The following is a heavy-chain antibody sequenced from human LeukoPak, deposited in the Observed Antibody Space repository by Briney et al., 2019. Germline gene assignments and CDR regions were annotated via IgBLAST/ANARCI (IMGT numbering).Heavy chain of an antibody. J-gene: IGHJ4*02. CDR1: GYTLTELS. D-gene: IGHD5-12*01. Sequence: ASVNVSCKVSGYTLTELSMHWVRQAPGKGLEWMGGFDPEDGETIYAQKFQGRVTMTEDTSTDTAYVELSSLRSEDTAVYYCATNFLVATIWGLNYWGQGTLVTVSS. CDR3: ATNFLVATIWGLNY. V-gene: IGHV1-24*01. CDR2: FDPEDGET.